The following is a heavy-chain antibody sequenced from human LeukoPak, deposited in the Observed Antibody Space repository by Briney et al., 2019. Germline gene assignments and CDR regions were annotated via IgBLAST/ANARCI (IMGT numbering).Heavy chain of an antibody. CDR3: ARESSIAVADY. V-gene: IGHV3-30-3*01. CDR1: GFTFSSYA. D-gene: IGHD6-19*01. CDR2: ISYDGSNK. Sequence: PGRSLRLSCAASGFTFSSYAMHGVRQAPGKGLEGVAVISYDGSNKYYADSVKGRFTISRDNSKNTLYLQMNSLRAEDTAVYYCARESSIAVADYWGQGTLVTVSS. J-gene: IGHJ4*02.